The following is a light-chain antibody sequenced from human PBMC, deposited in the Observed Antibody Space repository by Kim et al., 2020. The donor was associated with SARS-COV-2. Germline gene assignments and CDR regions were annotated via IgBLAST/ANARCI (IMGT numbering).Light chain of an antibody. Sequence: VSPGQTASITCSGDKLGDKYACWYQQKPGQSPGLVIYQDSKRPSGIPERFSGSNSGNTATLTISGTQAMDEADYYCQAWDSSTGVFGGGTKLTVL. CDR2: QDS. CDR3: QAWDSSTGV. CDR1: KLGDKY. J-gene: IGLJ3*02. V-gene: IGLV3-1*01.